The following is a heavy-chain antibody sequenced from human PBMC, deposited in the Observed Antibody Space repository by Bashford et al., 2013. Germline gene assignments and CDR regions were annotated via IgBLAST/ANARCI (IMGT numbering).Heavy chain of an antibody. D-gene: IGHD6-13*01. V-gene: IGHV1-46*01. CDR3: ARDPELAAAGTLSPWFDP. CDR2: INPSGGST. CDR1: GYTFTSYY. J-gene: IGHJ5*02. Sequence: ASVKVSCKASGYTFTSYYMHWVRQAPGQGLEWMGIINPSGGSTSYAQKFQGRVTMTRDTSTSTVYMELSSLRSEDTAVYYCARDPELAAAGTLSPWFDPWGQGTLVTVSS.